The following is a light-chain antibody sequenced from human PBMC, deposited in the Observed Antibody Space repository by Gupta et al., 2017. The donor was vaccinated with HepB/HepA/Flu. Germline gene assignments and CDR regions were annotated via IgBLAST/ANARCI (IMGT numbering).Light chain of an antibody. CDR2: KAS. V-gene: IGKV1-5*03. CDR1: ESVSFW. CDR3: QHYQSYSWT. J-gene: IGKJ1*01. Sequence: RASESVSFWFAWFQQKTGKATKVLISKASILASGVRSRFSGSGSGTEFTLTIISLQPDDLATYYCQHYQSYSWTLGQGTKVEIK.